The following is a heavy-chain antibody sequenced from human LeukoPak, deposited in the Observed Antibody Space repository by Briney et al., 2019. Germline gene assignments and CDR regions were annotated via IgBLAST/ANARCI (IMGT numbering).Heavy chain of an antibody. CDR3: ARDSTGEDYYYYGMDV. CDR2: IIPIFGTA. CDR1: GGTFSSYA. V-gene: IGHV1-69*13. D-gene: IGHD3-10*01. Sequence: AASVKASCKASGGTFSSYAISWVRQAPGQGLEWMGGIIPIFGTANYAQKFQGRVTITADESTSTAYMELSSLRSEDTAVYYCARDSTGEDYYYYGMDVWGKGTTVTVSS. J-gene: IGHJ6*04.